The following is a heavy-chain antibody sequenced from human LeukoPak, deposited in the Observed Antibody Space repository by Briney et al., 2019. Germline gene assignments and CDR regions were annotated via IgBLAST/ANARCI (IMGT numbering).Heavy chain of an antibody. J-gene: IGHJ6*03. V-gene: IGHV1-46*01. CDR1: GYTFTRYY. CDR3: ARAQGSYYHYYMDV. Sequence: ASVKVSCKASGYTFTRYYMHWVRQAPGHGLEWMGIINPSGGSTSYAQKFQGRVTMTRDMSTSTVNMELSSLRSEDTAVYYCARAQGSYYHYYMDVWGKGTTVTVSS. CDR2: INPSGGST. D-gene: IGHD1-26*01.